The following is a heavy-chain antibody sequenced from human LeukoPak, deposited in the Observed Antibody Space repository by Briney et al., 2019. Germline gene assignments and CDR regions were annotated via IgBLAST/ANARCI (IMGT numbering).Heavy chain of an antibody. CDR1: GITLSNYA. J-gene: IGHJ4*02. CDR3: AKRGVVIRVILVGFHKEAYYFDS. D-gene: IGHD3-22*01. Sequence: PGGSLRLSCAVSGITLSNYAMSWVRQATGKGLEWVAGISGGGDGTNYAGSVKSRFAISRDNSKNTLYLQMNNLRVDDTAVYFCAKRGVVIRVILVGFHKEAYYFDSWGQGALVTVSS. CDR2: ISGGGDGT. V-gene: IGHV3-23*01.